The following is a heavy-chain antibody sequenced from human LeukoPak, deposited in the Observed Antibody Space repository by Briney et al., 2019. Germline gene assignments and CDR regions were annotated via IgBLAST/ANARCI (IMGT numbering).Heavy chain of an antibody. CDR3: ARGGWSRWFDP. CDR1: GFSLSSSGMC. D-gene: IGHD3-16*01. Sequence: ESGPALVKPTQTLTLTCTFSGFSLSSSGMCVSWIRQPPGKALEWLARIDWDDDRYYSTSLKTRLTISKDTSKNQVVLTMTNMDPVDTATYHCARGGWSRWFDPWGQGTLVTVSS. CDR2: IDWDDDR. J-gene: IGHJ5*02. V-gene: IGHV2-70*11.